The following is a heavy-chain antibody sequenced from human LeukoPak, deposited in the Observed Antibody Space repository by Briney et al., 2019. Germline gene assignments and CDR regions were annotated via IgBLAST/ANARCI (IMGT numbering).Heavy chain of an antibody. CDR3: ATENEGVGFDH. Sequence: SQTLSLTCTVSGGSINNGGYFWSWIRRLPGKGLEWIGYIYYSGGTYYNPSLRSRVTISIDTSRNHFSLSLTSVTAADTAVYYCATENEGVGFDHWGQGTLVSVSS. D-gene: IGHD1-1*01. V-gene: IGHV4-31*03. J-gene: IGHJ4*02. CDR1: GGSINNGGYF. CDR2: IYYSGGT.